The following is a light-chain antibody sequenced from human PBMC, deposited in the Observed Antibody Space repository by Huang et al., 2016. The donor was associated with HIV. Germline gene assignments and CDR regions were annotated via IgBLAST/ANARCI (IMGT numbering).Light chain of an antibody. CDR1: AGVSNN. CDR3: QHYNNWPPWT. CDR2: GAS. V-gene: IGKV3D-15*01. Sequence: IVMTQSPVTLPVSPGERATLSCRASAGVSNNVAWYQQRPGQTPRLLIHGASTRHTGVPAKFSGRGSGTEFTLTITNRQPEDSAVYYCQHYNNWPPWTFGPGTQVEI. J-gene: IGKJ1*01.